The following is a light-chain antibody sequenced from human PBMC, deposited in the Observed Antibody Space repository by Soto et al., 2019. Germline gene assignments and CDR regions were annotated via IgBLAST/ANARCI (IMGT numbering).Light chain of an antibody. CDR1: SSDVGAHNF. CDR2: EVS. CDR3: NSYTNTAASV. V-gene: IGLV2-14*01. J-gene: IGLJ1*01. Sequence: QSVLTQPASVSGSPGQTITISCTGTSSDVGAHNFVSWYQQHPGKAPKLMIYEVSKRPSGVSDRFSGSKSGNTASLTISGLQAEDEADYYCNSYTNTAASVFGTGTKVTVL.